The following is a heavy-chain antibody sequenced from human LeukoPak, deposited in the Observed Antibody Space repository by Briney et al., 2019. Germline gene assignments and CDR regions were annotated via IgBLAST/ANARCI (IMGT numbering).Heavy chain of an antibody. CDR3: ARDRLLGGPSSKYGFDF. CDR2: VYTNGRP. Sequence: SETLSLTCAVSGGSIGTHYWSWIWQPAGEGLEWIGRVYTNGRPDYNPSLKSRVTMSVDTSKNHFSLKLSSVTAADTAVYYCARDRLLGGPSSKYGFDFWGQGSLVTVSS. J-gene: IGHJ4*02. V-gene: IGHV4-4*07. CDR1: GGSIGTHY. D-gene: IGHD3-3*01.